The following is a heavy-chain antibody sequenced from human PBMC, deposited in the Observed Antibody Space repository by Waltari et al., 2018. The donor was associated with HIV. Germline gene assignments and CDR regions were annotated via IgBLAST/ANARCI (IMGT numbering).Heavy chain of an antibody. D-gene: IGHD5-18*01. V-gene: IGHV3-23*01. CDR3: VTSGYNFVEFGHRLDF. J-gene: IGHJ4*02. CDR1: GCNFGIYA. CDR2: ISRSASAT. Sequence: EVQFLESGGGLERRGGSLSLSCIASGCNFGIYAMTGVRHAPGKCLEWVSSISRSASATYCADSVKCRATISRDNSMDMLSLHIKSLRVDDTAVYHCVTSGYNFVEFGHRLDFWGRGILVTVS.